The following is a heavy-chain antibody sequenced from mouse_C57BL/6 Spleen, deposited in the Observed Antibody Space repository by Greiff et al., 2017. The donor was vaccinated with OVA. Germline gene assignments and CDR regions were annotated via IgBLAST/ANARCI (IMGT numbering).Heavy chain of an antibody. CDR3: TRGTTALYYFGC. CDR1: GYTFTDYE. Sequence: VKVVESGAELVRPGASVTLSCKASGYTFTDYEMHWVKQTPVHGLEWIGAIDPETGGTAYNQKFKGKAILTADKSSSTAYMELRSLTSEDSAVYYCTRGTTALYYFGCWGQGTTLTVSS. V-gene: IGHV1-15*01. D-gene: IGHD1-2*01. J-gene: IGHJ2*01. CDR2: IDPETGGT.